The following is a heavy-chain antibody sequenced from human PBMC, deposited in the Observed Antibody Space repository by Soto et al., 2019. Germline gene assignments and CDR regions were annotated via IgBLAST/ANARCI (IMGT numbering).Heavy chain of an antibody. D-gene: IGHD6-13*01. Sequence: QVQLVESGGGVVQPGRSLRLSCAASGFTFSSYGMHWVRQAPGKGLEWVAVISYDGSNKYYADSVKGRFTISRDNSKNTLYLQMNSLRAEDTAVDYCAQQLDYYYGMDVWGQGTTVTVSS. V-gene: IGHV3-30*03. CDR1: GFTFSSYG. J-gene: IGHJ6*02. CDR3: AQQLDYYYGMDV. CDR2: ISYDGSNK.